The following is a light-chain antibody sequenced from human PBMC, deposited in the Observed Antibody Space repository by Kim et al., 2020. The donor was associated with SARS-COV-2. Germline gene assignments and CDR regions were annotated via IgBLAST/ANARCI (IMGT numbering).Light chain of an antibody. V-gene: IGKV1-33*01. Sequence: ASVGDIVTITCQASQDITNYLNWYQHKAGKAPKLLIYHSSNLEAGVPSRFSGSGSGTHFTFTIGSLQPEDIATYYCQQYDNVPLTFGGGTKVDIK. CDR1: QDITNY. J-gene: IGKJ4*01. CDR2: HSS. CDR3: QQYDNVPLT.